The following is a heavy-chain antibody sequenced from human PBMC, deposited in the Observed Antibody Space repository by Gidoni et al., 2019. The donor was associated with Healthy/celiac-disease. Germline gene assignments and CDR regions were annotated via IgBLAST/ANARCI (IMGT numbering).Heavy chain of an antibody. CDR2: IYYSGST. J-gene: IGHJ6*02. CDR1: GGSISSYY. D-gene: IGHD2-15*01. V-gene: IGHV4-59*01. CDR3: ARGALAFIRGQDYYYYGMDV. Sequence: QVQLQESGPGLVKPSETLSLTCTVSGGSISSYYWSWIRQPPGKGLEWIGYIYYSGSTNYNPSLKSRVTISVYTSKNQFSLKLSSVTAADTAVYYCARGALAFIRGQDYYYYGMDVWGQGTTVTVSS.